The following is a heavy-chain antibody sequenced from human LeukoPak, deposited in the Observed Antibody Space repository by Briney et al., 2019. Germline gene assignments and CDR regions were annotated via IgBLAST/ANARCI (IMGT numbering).Heavy chain of an antibody. V-gene: IGHV3-66*01. CDR2: TYSGGST. CDR3: ARKALYDSSISAFDI. Sequence: GGSLRPSCAASGLSFSTAWMGWVRQAPGKGLEWVSITYSGGSTYYVDSVKGRFSISRDNSKNTLFLQMNSLRAEDTAVYYCARKALYDSSISAFDIWGQGTMVTVSS. CDR1: GLSFSTAW. D-gene: IGHD3-22*01. J-gene: IGHJ3*02.